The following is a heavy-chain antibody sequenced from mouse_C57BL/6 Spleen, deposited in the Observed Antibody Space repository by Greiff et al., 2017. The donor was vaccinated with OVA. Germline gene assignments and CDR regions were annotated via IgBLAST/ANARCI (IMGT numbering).Heavy chain of an antibody. D-gene: IGHD1-1*01. CDR2: INYDGSST. V-gene: IGHV5-16*01. CDR3: ARGYDYFDY. J-gene: IGHJ2*01. CDR1: GFTFSDYY. Sequence: EVQLVESEGGLVQPGSSMKLSCTASGFTFSDYYMAWVRQVPEKGLEWVANINYDGSSTYYLDSLKSRFIISRDNAKNILYLQMSSLKSEDTATYYCARGYDYFDYWGQGTTLTVSS.